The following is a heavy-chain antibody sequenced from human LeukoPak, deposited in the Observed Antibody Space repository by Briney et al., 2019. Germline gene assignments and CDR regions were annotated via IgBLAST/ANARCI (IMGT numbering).Heavy chain of an antibody. J-gene: IGHJ6*03. V-gene: IGHV3-53*01. CDR3: ARVPYGNYHYYYMDA. Sequence: GGSLRLSCAASGFTVGTNYMSWVRQAPGKGLEWVSLIYSGSSTYYANSVKGRFTISRDNSKNTVYLQMNSLRAEDTAVYYCARVPYGNYHYYYMDAWGKGTTVTVSS. D-gene: IGHD3-10*01. CDR1: GFTVGTNY. CDR2: IYSGSST.